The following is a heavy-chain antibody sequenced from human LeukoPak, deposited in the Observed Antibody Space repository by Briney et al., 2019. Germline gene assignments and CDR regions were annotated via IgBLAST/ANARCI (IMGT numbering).Heavy chain of an antibody. J-gene: IGHJ4*02. CDR1: GFTFHGYP. D-gene: IGHD1-26*01. CDR3: ARGQGVVGATTRGYFGY. V-gene: IGHV3-23*01. Sequence: GGSLRLSCAASGFTFHGYPMTWFRQAPGKGLEWVSTISGSGLSTYYADSVKGRFSISRDNSNQTLYLQMSSVRADDTAVYYCARGQGVVGATTRGYFGYWGQGALVTVSS. CDR2: ISGSGLST.